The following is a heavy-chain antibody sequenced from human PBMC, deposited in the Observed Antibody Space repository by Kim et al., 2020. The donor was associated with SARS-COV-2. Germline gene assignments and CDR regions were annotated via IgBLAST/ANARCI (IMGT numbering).Heavy chain of an antibody. CDR3: VTEGNYSYGIFDS. Sequence: GGSLRLSCAASGITFSNSALSWVRQAPGRGLEWVSGSSGSGDGPYYADSVKGRFTISRDSSKNMLHLQMHSLRAEDTAVYYCVTEGNYSYGIFDSWGLGT. CDR2: SSGSGDGP. J-gene: IGHJ4*02. D-gene: IGHD5-18*01. CDR1: GITFSNSA. V-gene: IGHV3-23*01.